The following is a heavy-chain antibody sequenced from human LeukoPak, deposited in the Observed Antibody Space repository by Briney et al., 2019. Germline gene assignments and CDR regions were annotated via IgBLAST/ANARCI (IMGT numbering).Heavy chain of an antibody. CDR3: ARVLAMIRGAPFDY. D-gene: IGHD3-10*01. CDR1: GYTFASYG. Sequence: ASVKVSCKASGYTFASYGMNWVRQAPGQGLEWMGWINTNTGNPTYAQGFTGRFVFSLDTSVSTAYLQISSLKAEDTAVYYCARVLAMIRGAPFDYWGQGTLVTVSS. V-gene: IGHV7-4-1*02. J-gene: IGHJ4*02. CDR2: INTNTGNP.